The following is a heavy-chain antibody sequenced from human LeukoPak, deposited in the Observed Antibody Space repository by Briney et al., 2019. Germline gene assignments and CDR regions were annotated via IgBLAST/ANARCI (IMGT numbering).Heavy chain of an antibody. CDR2: ISPSGAST. CDR1: GYTFTNYY. J-gene: IGHJ5*02. Sequence: ASVKVSCKASGYTFTNYYMHWGRQAPGQGLEWMGMISPSGASTSYAQKFQGRVTVTRHMSTSTVYMELSSLRSEDTAVYYCARDPMSIAVAGTGGENWFDPWGQGTLVTVSS. D-gene: IGHD6-19*01. V-gene: IGHV1-46*01. CDR3: ARDPMSIAVAGTGGENWFDP.